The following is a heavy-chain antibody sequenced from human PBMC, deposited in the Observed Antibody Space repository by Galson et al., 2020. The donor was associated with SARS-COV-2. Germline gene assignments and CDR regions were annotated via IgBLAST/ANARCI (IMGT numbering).Heavy chain of an antibody. Sequence: GESLKISCVASGFTFKNYAMTWVRQAPGKGLEWVSGISVSGGGTYYADSVKGRFTISRDNSKNTLYLQMNSLRAEDTAVYYCARKAVPTMSYYYCMDVWGQGTTITVSS. CDR2: ISVSGGGT. J-gene: IGHJ6*02. CDR3: ARKAVPTMSYYYCMDV. V-gene: IGHV3-23*01. D-gene: IGHD5-12*01. CDR1: GFTFKNYA.